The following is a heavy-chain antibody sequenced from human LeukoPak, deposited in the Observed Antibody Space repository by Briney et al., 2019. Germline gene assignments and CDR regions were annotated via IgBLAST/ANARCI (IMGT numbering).Heavy chain of an antibody. CDR1: GGSISSYY. Sequence: SETLSLTCTVSGGSISSYYWSWIRQPPGKGLEWIGYIYYNGSTNYNPSLKSRVTISVDTSKNQFSLKLSSVTAADTAVYYCARALGGGYYAFRFDPWGQGTLVTVSS. J-gene: IGHJ5*02. D-gene: IGHD3-22*01. CDR2: IYYNGST. V-gene: IGHV4-59*01. CDR3: ARALGGGYYAFRFDP.